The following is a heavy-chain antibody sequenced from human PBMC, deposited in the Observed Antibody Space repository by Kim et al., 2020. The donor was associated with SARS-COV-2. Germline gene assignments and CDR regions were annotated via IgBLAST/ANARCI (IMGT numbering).Heavy chain of an antibody. J-gene: IGHJ6*02. D-gene: IGHD4-17*01. Sequence: SETLSLTCTVSGGSISSYYWSWIRQPPGKGLEWIGYIYYSGSTNYNPSLKSRVTISVDTSKNQFSLKLSSVTAADTAVYYCARAYGDYGEYYYGMDVWGQGTTVTVSS. CDR1: GGSISSYY. V-gene: IGHV4-59*13. CDR3: ARAYGDYGEYYYGMDV. CDR2: IYYSGST.